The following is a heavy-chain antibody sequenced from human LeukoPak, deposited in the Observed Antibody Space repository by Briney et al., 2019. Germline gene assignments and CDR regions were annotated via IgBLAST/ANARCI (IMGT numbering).Heavy chain of an antibody. CDR1: GFTFSSYA. Sequence: GRSLRLSCAASGFTFSSYAMHWVRQAPGKGLEWVAVISYDGSNKYYADSVKGRFTISRDNAKNSLYLQMNSLRAEDTAVYYCARDPTSSWETAFDIWGQGTMVTVSS. V-gene: IGHV3-30*04. CDR3: ARDPTSSWETAFDI. CDR2: ISYDGSNK. D-gene: IGHD1-26*01. J-gene: IGHJ3*02.